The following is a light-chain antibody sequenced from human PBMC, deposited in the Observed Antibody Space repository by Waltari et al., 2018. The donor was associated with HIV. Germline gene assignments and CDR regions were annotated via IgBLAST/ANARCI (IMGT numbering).Light chain of an antibody. Sequence: QSALTQPASVSGSPGHSITISCSGLPGDARVSPLFSWYQQHPGKAPKLIIYEVGLRPSGVSSRFSASRFGNTASLTIFGLQAEDEAHYYCSSYTTTPSIIFGGGTKLTVL. CDR1: PGDARVSPL. CDR2: EVG. V-gene: IGLV2-14*03. CDR3: SSYTTTPSII. J-gene: IGLJ2*01.